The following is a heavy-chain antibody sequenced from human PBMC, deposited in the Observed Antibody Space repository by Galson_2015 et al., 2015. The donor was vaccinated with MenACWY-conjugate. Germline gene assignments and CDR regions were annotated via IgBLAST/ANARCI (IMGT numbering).Heavy chain of an antibody. D-gene: IGHD7-27*01. J-gene: IGHJ5*02. CDR1: GGSISSTTYY. CDR2: IYYSGST. CDR3: ARDRWGYWFDP. V-gene: IGHV4-39*07. Sequence: ETLSLTCTVSGGSISSTTYYWGWIRQPPGKGLEWIGSIYYSGSTYYNPSLKSRITMSVDTSKNQFSLNLSSVTAADTAVYYCARDRWGYWFDPWGQGTRVTVSS.